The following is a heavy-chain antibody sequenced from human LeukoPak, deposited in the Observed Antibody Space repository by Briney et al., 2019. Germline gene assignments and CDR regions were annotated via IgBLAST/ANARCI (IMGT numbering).Heavy chain of an antibody. CDR1: GYTLTESS. Sequence: ASVKVSCKVSGYTLTESSMHWVRQAPGKGLEWMGGFDPEDGETIYAQKFQGRVTMTGDTSTDTAYMELSSLRSEDTAVYYCATAREEYSYGLYYFDYWGQGTLVTVSS. V-gene: IGHV1-24*01. CDR3: ATAREEYSYGLYYFDY. CDR2: FDPEDGET. D-gene: IGHD5-18*01. J-gene: IGHJ4*02.